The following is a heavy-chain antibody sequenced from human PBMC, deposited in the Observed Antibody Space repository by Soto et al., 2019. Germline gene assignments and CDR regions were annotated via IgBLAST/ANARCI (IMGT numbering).Heavy chain of an antibody. V-gene: IGHV1-24*01. CDR1: GYTLTELS. CDR3: ATSTRATDGNSFDY. D-gene: IGHD4-4*01. J-gene: IGHJ4*02. Sequence: GASVKVSCKVSGYTLTELSMHWVRQAPGKGLEWMGGFDPEDGETIYAQKFQGRVTMTEDTSTDTAYMRLSSLRSEDTAVYYCATSTRATDGNSFDYWGQGTLVTVSS. CDR2: FDPEDGET.